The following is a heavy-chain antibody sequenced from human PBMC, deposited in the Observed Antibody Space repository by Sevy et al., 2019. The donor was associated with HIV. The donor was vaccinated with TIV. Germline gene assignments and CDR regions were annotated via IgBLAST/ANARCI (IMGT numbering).Heavy chain of an antibody. CDR1: GYTFTSYG. Sequence: ASVKVSCKASGYTFTSYGISWVRQAPGQGLEWMGWISAYNGNTNYAQKLQGRVTMTTATSTSTAYMELRSLRSDDTAVYYSARDGRSSSWHYYGMDVWGQGTTVTVSS. CDR3: ARDGRSSSWHYYGMDV. D-gene: IGHD6-13*01. J-gene: IGHJ6*02. V-gene: IGHV1-18*01. CDR2: ISAYNGNT.